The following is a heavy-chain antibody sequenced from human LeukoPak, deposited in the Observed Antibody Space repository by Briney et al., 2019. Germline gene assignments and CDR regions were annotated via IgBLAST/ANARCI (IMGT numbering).Heavy chain of an antibody. CDR1: GFTFRSCA. Sequence: PGGSLRLSCAASGFTFRSCAIYWVRQAPGKGLEWVSGISGSGGDTYFADSVKGRFTISRDNSKNTVFLQMDSLRAEDTAVYYCAKTTAGYSSGRYPGWPIDYWGRGTLVTVSS. CDR2: ISGSGGDT. CDR3: AKTTAGYSSGRYPGWPIDY. V-gene: IGHV3-23*01. D-gene: IGHD6-19*01. J-gene: IGHJ2*01.